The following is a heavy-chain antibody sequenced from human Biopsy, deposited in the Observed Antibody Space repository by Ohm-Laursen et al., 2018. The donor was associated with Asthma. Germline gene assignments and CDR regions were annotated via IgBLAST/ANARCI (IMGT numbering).Heavy chain of an antibody. CDR1: GGTFGNYA. CDR3: ASPSSSRETLYYYYNMDI. J-gene: IGHJ6*02. Sequence: SVKVSCKASGGTFGNYAISWVRQAPGLGLEWMGGISPVFGSTNIAQKFQGRVTISADIFTKTAYLEVSSLRSDDTAVYYCASPSSSRETLYYYYNMDIWGQGTTVTV. D-gene: IGHD6-13*01. V-gene: IGHV1-69*06. CDR2: ISPVFGST.